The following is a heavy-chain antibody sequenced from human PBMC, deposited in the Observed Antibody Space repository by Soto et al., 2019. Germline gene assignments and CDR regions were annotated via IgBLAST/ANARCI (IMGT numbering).Heavy chain of an antibody. Sequence: QVQLVQSGAEVKKPGASVKVSCKASGYTFTSYYMHWVRQAPGQGLEWMGIINPSGGSTSYAQKFQGRGTMTRDTSTSTVYMELSSRRSEDTAVYYCASTLYSSVHYWGQGTLVTVSS. CDR1: GYTFTSYY. V-gene: IGHV1-46*03. J-gene: IGHJ4*02. CDR2: INPSGGST. CDR3: ASTLYSSVHY. D-gene: IGHD6-19*01.